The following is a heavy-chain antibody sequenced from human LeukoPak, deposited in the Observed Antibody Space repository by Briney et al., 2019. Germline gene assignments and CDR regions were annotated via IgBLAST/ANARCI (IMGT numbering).Heavy chain of an antibody. CDR2: INNSGST. J-gene: IGHJ4*02. CDR1: GVSFSGYY. V-gene: IGHV4-34*01. D-gene: IGHD2-21*02. Sequence: PSETLSLTCAVYGVSFSGYYWSWIRQPPGKGLEWIGEINNSGSTNYNPSLKSRVTISVDTSKNQFSLKLSSVTAADTAVYYCARTYCGGDCPFDYWGQGTLVTVSS. CDR3: ARTYCGGDCPFDY.